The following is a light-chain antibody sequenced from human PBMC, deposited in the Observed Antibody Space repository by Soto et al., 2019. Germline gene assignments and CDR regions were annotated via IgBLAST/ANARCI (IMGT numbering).Light chain of an antibody. Sequence: EIVLTQSPATLSLSPGERATLSCRVSQSVSSYSAWYQQKPGQAPRLLISDASNRATGIPARFSGSGSGTDFTLTISILEPEDCADYYCQQRSNWPWTFGQGTNVELK. CDR3: QQRSNWPWT. V-gene: IGKV3-11*01. J-gene: IGKJ1*01. CDR2: DAS. CDR1: QSVSSY.